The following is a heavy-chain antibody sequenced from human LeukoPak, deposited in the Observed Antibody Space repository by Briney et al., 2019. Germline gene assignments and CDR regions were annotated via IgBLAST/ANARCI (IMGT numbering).Heavy chain of an antibody. CDR2: MNPNSGNT. Sequence: GASVKVSCKASGYTFTTYYMHWVRQAPGQGLEWMGWMNPNSGNTGYAQKFQGRVTITRNTSISTAYMELSSLRSEDTAVYYCARLVAARPSGYYYYYMDVWGKGTTVTVSS. J-gene: IGHJ6*03. CDR1: GYTFTTYY. CDR3: ARLVAARPSGYYYYYMDV. V-gene: IGHV1-8*03. D-gene: IGHD6-6*01.